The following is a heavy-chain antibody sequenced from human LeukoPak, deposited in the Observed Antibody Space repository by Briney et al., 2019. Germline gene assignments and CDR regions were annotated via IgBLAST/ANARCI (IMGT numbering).Heavy chain of an antibody. D-gene: IGHD7-27*01. CDR1: GDSIISSSIY. J-gene: IGHJ4*02. CDR2: IYYDGTT. Sequence: SETLSLTCTVSGDSIISSSIYWGWIRQPPGKGLEWIGSIYYDGTTYYNPSLKSRVTISVDASTNQFSLRLTSVTAAETAVYYCARHLPNGGSGAGFDHWGQGTLVTVSS. CDR3: ARHLPNGGSGAGFDH. V-gene: IGHV4-39*01.